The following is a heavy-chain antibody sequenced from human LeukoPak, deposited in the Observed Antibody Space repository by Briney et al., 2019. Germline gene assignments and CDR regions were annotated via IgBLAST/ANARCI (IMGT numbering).Heavy chain of an antibody. D-gene: IGHD4-17*01. CDR2: INTNTGNP. Sequence: ASVKVSCKASGYTFTSYAMNWVRQAPGRGLEWMGWINTNTGNPTYAQGFTGRFVFSLDTSVSTAYLQISSLKAEDTAVYYCARDMTTVTTYYMDVWGKGTTVTISS. J-gene: IGHJ6*03. CDR1: GYTFTSYA. V-gene: IGHV7-4-1*02. CDR3: ARDMTTVTTYYMDV.